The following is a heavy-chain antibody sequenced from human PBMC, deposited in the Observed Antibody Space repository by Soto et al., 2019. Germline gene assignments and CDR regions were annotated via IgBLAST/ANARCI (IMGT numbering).Heavy chain of an antibody. CDR3: ARNSIAAGGSPYHHYGIGV. Sequence: LVESLKISCKGSGYIFTSYWIGCFLQMRVKVLEWMGIIYPGDSDTRYSPSFQGQVTISADKSISTAYLQWSSLKASDTAMYYCARNSIAAGGSPYHHYGIGVWGQRTKVTVSS. CDR1: GYIFTSYW. J-gene: IGHJ6*02. CDR2: IYPGDSDT. D-gene: IGHD6-13*01. V-gene: IGHV5-51*01.